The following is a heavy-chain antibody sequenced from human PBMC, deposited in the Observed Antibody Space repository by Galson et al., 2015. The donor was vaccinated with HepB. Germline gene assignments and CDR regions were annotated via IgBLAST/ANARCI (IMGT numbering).Heavy chain of an antibody. Sequence: SLRLSCAASGFTFSSYGMHWVRQAPGKGLEWVAGIIYDGREKYYADPVQGRFTISRDNSKNTLYLQMNSLRPEDAAVYSCATSGGSGSYYENAFDIWGRGTMVTVSS. CDR3: ATSGGSGSYYENAFDI. CDR1: GFTFSSYG. D-gene: IGHD1-26*01. J-gene: IGHJ3*02. V-gene: IGHV3-30*03. CDR2: IIYDGREK.